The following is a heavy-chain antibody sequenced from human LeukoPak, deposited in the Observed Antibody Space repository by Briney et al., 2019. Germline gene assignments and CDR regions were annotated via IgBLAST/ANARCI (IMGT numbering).Heavy chain of an antibody. CDR2: INRSGST. CDR1: SGFFSGYF. V-gene: IGHV4-34*01. Sequence: PSETLSLTCVVYSGFFSGYFWSWIRQPPGKGLEWIGEINRSGSTNYNPSLKSRVTISVDTSKNQFSLKLSSVTAADTAVYYCARGIVGPTYFDYWGQGTLVTVSS. D-gene: IGHD1-26*01. J-gene: IGHJ4*02. CDR3: ARGIVGPTYFDY.